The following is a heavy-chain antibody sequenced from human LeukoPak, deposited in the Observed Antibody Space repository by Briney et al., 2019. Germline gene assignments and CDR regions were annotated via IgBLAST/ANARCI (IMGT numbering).Heavy chain of an antibody. CDR2: ITGSGGNR. J-gene: IGHJ5*02. Sequence: GGSLRLSCAASGFTFSSHVMNWVGQAPGKGLEWVSGITGSGGNRYYADSVKGRFTISRDNSKNTLYLQMNSLRAEDTAVYYCAKDDNYIRFLSWGQGTLVTVSS. CDR3: AKDDNYIRFLS. V-gene: IGHV3-23*01. D-gene: IGHD3-16*01. CDR1: GFTFSSHV.